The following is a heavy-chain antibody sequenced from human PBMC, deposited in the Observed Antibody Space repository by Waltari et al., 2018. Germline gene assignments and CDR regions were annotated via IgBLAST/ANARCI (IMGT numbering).Heavy chain of an antibody. J-gene: IGHJ4*02. V-gene: IGHV2-5*01. CDR1: GFSLSTSGVG. Sequence: QITLKESGPTLVKPTQTLTLTCTFSGFSLSTSGVGVGWIRQPPGKALEWLALIYWNDDKRYSPSLKSRLTITKDTSKNQVVLTMTNMDPVDTATYYCAHFSIGDYDFDYWGQGTLVTVSS. CDR2: IYWNDDK. D-gene: IGHD4-17*01. CDR3: AHFSIGDYDFDY.